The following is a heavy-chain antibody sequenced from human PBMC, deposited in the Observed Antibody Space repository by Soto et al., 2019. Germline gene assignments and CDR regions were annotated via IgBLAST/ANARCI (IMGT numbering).Heavy chain of an antibody. V-gene: IGHV3-30*18. Sequence: VQLVESGGSVVQRGGSLRLSCAASGLAFSAFGMLWVRQTPGKGLELVAFISSHGDKRYYGDSVQGRFTVSRDDSKNTLYLQMTSLRPGDTAVYYCAKDSMASGYDDYFGCGGQGTPVTVSS. J-gene: IGHJ4*02. CDR2: ISSHGDKR. D-gene: IGHD5-12*01. CDR1: GLAFSAFG. CDR3: AKDSMASGYDDYFGC.